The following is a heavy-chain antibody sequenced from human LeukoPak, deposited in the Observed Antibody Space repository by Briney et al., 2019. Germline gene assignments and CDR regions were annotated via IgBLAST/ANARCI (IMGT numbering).Heavy chain of an antibody. CDR2: IYYSGST. D-gene: IGHD2-2*01. V-gene: IGHV4-31*03. J-gene: IGHJ4*02. CDR1: GGSISSGGYY. Sequence: SETPSLTCTVSGGSISSGGYYWSWIRQHPGKGLEWIGYIYYSGSTYYNPSLKSRVTISVDTSKNQFSLKLSSVTAADTAVYYCARYCSSTSCYRLPFDYWGQGTLVTVSS. CDR3: ARYCSSTSCYRLPFDY.